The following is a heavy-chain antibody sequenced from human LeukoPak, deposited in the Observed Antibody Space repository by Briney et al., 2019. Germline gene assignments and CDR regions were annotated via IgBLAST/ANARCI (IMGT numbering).Heavy chain of an antibody. D-gene: IGHD3-22*01. V-gene: IGHV1-24*01. CDR2: FDPEDGET. J-gene: IGHJ3*01. CDR1: GYTLTELS. CDR3: ATGLSLSSGYYY. Sequence: ASVKVSRKVSGYTLTELSMHWVRQAPGKGLEWMGGFDPEDGETIYAQKFQGRVTMTEDTSTDTAYMELSSLRSEDTAVYYRATGLSLSSGYYYWGQGTMVTVSS.